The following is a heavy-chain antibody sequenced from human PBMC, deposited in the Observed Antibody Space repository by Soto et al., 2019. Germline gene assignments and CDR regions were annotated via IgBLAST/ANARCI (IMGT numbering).Heavy chain of an antibody. Sequence: PSETLSLTCAVSGGSISSGGYSWSWIRQPPGKGLEWIGYIYHSGSTYYNPSLKSRVTISVDRSKNQFSLKLSSVTAADTAVYYCARGVGSSRLPPSGKRTYSSSWYHFDYWGQGTLVTVSS. CDR2: IYHSGST. V-gene: IGHV4-30-2*01. CDR3: ARGVGSSRLPPSGKRTYSSSWYHFDY. J-gene: IGHJ4*02. D-gene: IGHD6-13*01. CDR1: GGSISSGGYS.